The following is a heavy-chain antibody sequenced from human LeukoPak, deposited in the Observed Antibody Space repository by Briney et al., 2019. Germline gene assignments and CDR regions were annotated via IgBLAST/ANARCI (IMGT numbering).Heavy chain of an antibody. CDR3: AKDLKSGLPDY. CDR2: VSYDGRK. J-gene: IGHJ4*02. Sequence: GGSLRLSCAASGFTFSSYGMHWVRQAPGKGLEWVAVVSYDGRKYYPDSVKGRFTISRDNSKNTLYLQMSSLRAEDTAVYYCAKDLKSGLPDYWGQGTLVTVSS. CDR1: GFTFSSYG. D-gene: IGHD2-21*01. V-gene: IGHV3-30*18.